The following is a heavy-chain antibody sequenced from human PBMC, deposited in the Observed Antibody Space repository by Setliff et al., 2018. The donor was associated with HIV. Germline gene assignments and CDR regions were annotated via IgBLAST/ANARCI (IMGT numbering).Heavy chain of an antibody. Sequence: SETLSLTCTVSGGSISPYYWSWIRQPPGKGLEWIAWISDSGTTNYNPSLKSRVTLSVDTSKNQFSLKMTSVTAADTALYYCSNWNTTIDEDAWGQGTLVTVSS. D-gene: IGHD5-18*01. V-gene: IGHV4-59*12. J-gene: IGHJ5*02. CDR3: SNWNTTIDEDA. CDR1: GGSISPYY. CDR2: ISDSGTT.